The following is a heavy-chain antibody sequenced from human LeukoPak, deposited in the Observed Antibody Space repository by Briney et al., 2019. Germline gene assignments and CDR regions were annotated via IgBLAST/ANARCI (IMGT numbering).Heavy chain of an antibody. CDR1: EYTFSSNSTA. D-gene: IGHD6-13*01. CDR2: TYYRSKWYY. CDR3: ARGPQLVDYYYIDV. J-gene: IGHJ6*03. V-gene: IGHV6-1*01. Sequence: SQTLSLTCAISEYTFSSNSTAWDWNRQSPSRGLEWLVRTYYRSKWYYDYAVSVKSRITINPDTSKNQFSLQLNSVTPEDTAVYYCARGPQLVDYYYIDVWGKGTTVTVSS.